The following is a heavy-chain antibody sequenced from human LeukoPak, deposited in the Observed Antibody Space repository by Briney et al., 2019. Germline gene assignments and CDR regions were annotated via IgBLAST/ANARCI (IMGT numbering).Heavy chain of an antibody. CDR2: ISSGGTNI. CDR3: ARVGGYCSSISNCYGDY. CDR1: GFIFSDSS. D-gene: IGHD2-2*03. V-gene: IGHV3-21*01. Sequence: PGGSLRLSCRDSGFIFSDSSMTWVRQAPGKGLEWVSCISSGGTNIYYADSVRGRFTISRDNAKNSLYLQMNSLRAEDTAVYYCARVGGYCSSISNCYGDYWGQGTLVTVSS. J-gene: IGHJ4*02.